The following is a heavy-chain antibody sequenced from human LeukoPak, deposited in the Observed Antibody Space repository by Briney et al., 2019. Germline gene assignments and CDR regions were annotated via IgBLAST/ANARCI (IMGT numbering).Heavy chain of an antibody. V-gene: IGHV3-21*06. D-gene: IGHD6-6*01. CDR3: ARATLAARGDAFDV. Sequence: GGSLRLSCAVSGFTFSSYSMNWVRQAPGKGLEWVSSISRSSVYIHYADSVKGRFTISRDNVKNSLYLEMNSLRAEDTAVYYCARATLAARGDAFDVWGQGTMVTVSS. CDR2: ISRSSVYI. J-gene: IGHJ3*01. CDR1: GFTFSSYS.